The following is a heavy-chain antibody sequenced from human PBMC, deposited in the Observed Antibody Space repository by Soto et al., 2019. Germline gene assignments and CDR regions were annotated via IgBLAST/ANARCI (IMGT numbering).Heavy chain of an antibody. Sequence: QVQLVQSGAEVKEPGSSVKVSCKASGDLFNNHAFNWVRQAPGQGLEWMGRISPLFSTTNYAQKFQGRVTIGADELTTIVYLEVTNLESDDTAMYYCAASSAIAAAGDFKFWGQGTLVTV. CDR3: AASSAIAAAGDFKF. D-gene: IGHD6-13*01. J-gene: IGHJ4*02. CDR2: ISPLFSTT. V-gene: IGHV1-69*01. CDR1: GDLFNNHA.